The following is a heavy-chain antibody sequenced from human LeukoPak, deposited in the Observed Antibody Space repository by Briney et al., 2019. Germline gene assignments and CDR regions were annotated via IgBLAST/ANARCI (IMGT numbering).Heavy chain of an antibody. D-gene: IGHD1-7*01. V-gene: IGHV4-34*01. J-gene: IGHJ3*02. CDR2: INHSGST. Sequence: SETLSLTCAVYGGSFSGYYWSWIRQPPGKGLEWIGEINHSGSTNYNPSLKSRVTISVDTSKNQFSLKLSSVTAADTAVYYCVKELSIWGQGTMVTVSS. CDR3: VKELSI. CDR1: GGSFSGYY.